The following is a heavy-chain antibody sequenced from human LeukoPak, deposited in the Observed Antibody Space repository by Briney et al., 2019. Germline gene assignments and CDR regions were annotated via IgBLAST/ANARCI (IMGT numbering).Heavy chain of an antibody. D-gene: IGHD3-22*01. Sequence: GGSLRLSCAASGFAFNTYWMNWVRQAPGKGLEWVANINQDGSEKYYVDSVKGRFTISRDNAKNSLYLQMNSLRAEDTAVYYCARDGTYYYDSSGYSPFDYWGQGTLVTVSS. CDR1: GFAFNTYW. CDR2: INQDGSEK. CDR3: ARDGTYYYDSSGYSPFDY. V-gene: IGHV3-7*01. J-gene: IGHJ4*02.